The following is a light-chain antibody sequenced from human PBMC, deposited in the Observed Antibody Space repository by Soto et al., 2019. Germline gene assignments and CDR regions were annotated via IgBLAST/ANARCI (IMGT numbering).Light chain of an antibody. V-gene: IGKV3-11*01. Sequence: EIVLTQSPATLSLSPGERATLSCRARQSVSSYFAWYQQKPGQAPRLLIYDASNRATGIPARLSGSGSATDFTLTISSLEPEDFAVYYCQQRSNWPPWTFGQGTKVEIK. CDR3: QQRSNWPPWT. CDR1: QSVSSY. J-gene: IGKJ1*01. CDR2: DAS.